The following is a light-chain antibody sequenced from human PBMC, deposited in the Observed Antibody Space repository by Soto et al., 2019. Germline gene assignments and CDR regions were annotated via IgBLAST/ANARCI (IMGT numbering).Light chain of an antibody. CDR3: AAWDDSLNGLL. Sequence: QSVLTQPPSASGTPGQRVTISCSGSSSNIGSNTVNWYQQLPGTAPKLLIYSNNQRPSGVPDRVSGSKSGTSASLAISGLQSEDEADYYCAAWDDSLNGLLFGGGTQLTVL. CDR1: SSNIGSNT. V-gene: IGLV1-44*01. J-gene: IGLJ2*01. CDR2: SNN.